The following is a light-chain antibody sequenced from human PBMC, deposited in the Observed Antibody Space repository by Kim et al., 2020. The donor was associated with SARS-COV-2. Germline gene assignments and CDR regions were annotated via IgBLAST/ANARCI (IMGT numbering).Light chain of an antibody. Sequence: SYELTQPPSVSVSPGQTASITCSGDKLGDKYACWYQQKPGQSPVLVIYQDSKRPSGIPERFSGSNSGNTATPTISGTQAMDEADYYCQAWDSSIHVVFGGGTQLTVL. CDR1: KLGDKY. CDR3: QAWDSSIHVV. CDR2: QDS. V-gene: IGLV3-1*01. J-gene: IGLJ2*01.